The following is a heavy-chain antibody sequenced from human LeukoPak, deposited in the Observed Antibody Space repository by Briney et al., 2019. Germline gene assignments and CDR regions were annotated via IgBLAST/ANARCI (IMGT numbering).Heavy chain of an antibody. V-gene: IGHV3-7*01. D-gene: IGHD3-3*01. CDR3: ARRGITISGVLVYHYSGLDV. Sequence: GGSLRLSCAGSGFTFSSHWMNWVRQAPGKGLEWVASIKDDGSEKHYVDSVSGRFTISRDNAKDSLHLQMSSLRAEDTAVYYCARRGITISGVLVYHYSGLDVWGQGTTVTVSS. CDR1: GFTFSSHW. J-gene: IGHJ6*02. CDR2: IKDDGSEK.